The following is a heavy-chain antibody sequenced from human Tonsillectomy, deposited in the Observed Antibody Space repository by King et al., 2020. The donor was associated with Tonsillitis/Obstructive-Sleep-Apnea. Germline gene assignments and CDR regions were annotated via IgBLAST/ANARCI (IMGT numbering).Heavy chain of an antibody. CDR1: GFTFSRHV. CDR3: ARESAATGHTFVY. CDR2: IWYDGSDK. Sequence: VQLVESGGGVVQPGRSLRVSCAASGFTFSRHVMHGVRQAPGKGLEWGAVIWYDGSDKYYADSVKGRFTISRDNSKKTLFLQMNSLRAEDTAIYYCARESAATGHTFVYWGQGTLLTVSS. D-gene: IGHD2-15*01. V-gene: IGHV3-33*01. J-gene: IGHJ4*02.